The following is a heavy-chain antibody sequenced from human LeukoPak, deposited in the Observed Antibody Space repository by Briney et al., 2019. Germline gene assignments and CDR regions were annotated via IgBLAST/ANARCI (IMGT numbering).Heavy chain of an antibody. CDR1: GFTFRSYV. Sequence: GGSLRLSCAASGFTFRSYVMSWVRQVPGKGLEWVSAITGDGGGTNHADSVKGRFTISRDNSKNTLYLQMNSLRAEDTAVYYCARPAGIAVAGDYWGQGTLVTVSS. D-gene: IGHD6-19*01. CDR2: ITGDGGGT. CDR3: ARPAGIAVAGDY. V-gene: IGHV3-23*01. J-gene: IGHJ4*02.